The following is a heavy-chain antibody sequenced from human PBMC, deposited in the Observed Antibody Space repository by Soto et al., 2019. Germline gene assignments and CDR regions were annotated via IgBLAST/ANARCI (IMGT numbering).Heavy chain of an antibody. CDR2: ISSSRSYI. CDR3: AREKGYGKRYDY. CDR1: GFTFSSYS. Sequence: GGSLRLSCAAYGFTFSSYSMNWVRQAPGKGLEWVSSISSSRSYIYYADSVKGRFTISRDDAKNSLYVQMNSLRAEDTAVYYCAREKGYGKRYDYWGQGTLVTVSS. V-gene: IGHV3-21*01. D-gene: IGHD4-17*01. J-gene: IGHJ4*02.